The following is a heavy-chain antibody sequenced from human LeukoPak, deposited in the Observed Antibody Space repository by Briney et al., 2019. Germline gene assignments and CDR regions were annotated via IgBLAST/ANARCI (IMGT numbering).Heavy chain of an antibody. CDR2: ISYDGSNK. CDR3: ARGSYGFGY. V-gene: IGHV3-30-3*01. Sequence: GSLRLSCAASGFTFSSYAMHWVRQAPGKGREWGAVISYDGSNKYYEDSVKGRFTISRDNSKNTLYLQMNSLGAEDTAVYYCARGSYGFGYWGQGTLVTVSS. D-gene: IGHD5-18*01. J-gene: IGHJ4*02. CDR1: GFTFSSYA.